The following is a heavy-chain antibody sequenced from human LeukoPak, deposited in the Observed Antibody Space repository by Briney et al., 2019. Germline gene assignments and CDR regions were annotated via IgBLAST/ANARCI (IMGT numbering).Heavy chain of an antibody. CDR3: AKDMEQAVAGTLD. D-gene: IGHD6-19*01. V-gene: IGHV3-23*01. CDR1: GFTFSSYA. Sequence: PGGSLRLSCAASGFTFSSYAMSWVRQAPGKGLEWVSAIGGSGGSTYYADSVKGRFTISRDNSKNTLYLQMNSLRAEDTAVYYCAKDMEQAVAGTLDWGQGTLVTVSS. CDR2: IGGSGGST. J-gene: IGHJ4*02.